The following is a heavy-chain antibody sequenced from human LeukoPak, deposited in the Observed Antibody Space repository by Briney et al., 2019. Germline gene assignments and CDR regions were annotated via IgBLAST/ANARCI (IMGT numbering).Heavy chain of an antibody. CDR1: GGSLSNYY. CDR2: VYYIGNT. V-gene: IGHV4-59*01. J-gene: IGHJ6*02. Sequence: SETLSLTCTVSGGSLSNYYWTWVRQPPGKGLEWIGYVYYIGNTNYNPSLRSRVTISLDTSTNQFSLKLNSVTAADTAMYYCARMDGGDTYPPYHYHGMDVWGQGTTVTVSS. CDR3: ARMDGGDTYPPYHYHGMDV. D-gene: IGHD2-21*02.